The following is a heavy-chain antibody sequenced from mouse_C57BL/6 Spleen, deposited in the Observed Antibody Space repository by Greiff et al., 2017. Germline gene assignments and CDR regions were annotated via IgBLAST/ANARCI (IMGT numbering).Heavy chain of an antibody. CDR3: ATRITYYFDY. Sequence: QVQLQQPGAELVTPGASVKMSCKASGYTFTSYWITWVKQRPGQGLEWIGDIYPGSGSTNYNEKFKSKATLTVDTSSSAAYMQLSSLTSEDSAVYYCATRITYYFDYWGQGTTLTVSS. V-gene: IGHV1-55*01. J-gene: IGHJ2*01. CDR1: GYTFTSYW. D-gene: IGHD2-4*01. CDR2: IYPGSGST.